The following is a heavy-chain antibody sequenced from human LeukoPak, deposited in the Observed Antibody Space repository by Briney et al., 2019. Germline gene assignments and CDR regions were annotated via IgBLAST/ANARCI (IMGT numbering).Heavy chain of an antibody. Sequence: PSQTLSLTCTVSGGSISSNDYYWSWIRQPPGKGLEWIGYIYYSGSTYYNPSLKSRLTISADTSKNQFSLKLRSVTAADTAVYYCARETHDPTLVRGVVDYWGRGTLVTVSS. V-gene: IGHV4-30-4*01. CDR3: ARETHDPTLVRGVVDY. CDR2: IYYSGST. CDR1: GGSISSNDYY. J-gene: IGHJ4*02. D-gene: IGHD3-10*01.